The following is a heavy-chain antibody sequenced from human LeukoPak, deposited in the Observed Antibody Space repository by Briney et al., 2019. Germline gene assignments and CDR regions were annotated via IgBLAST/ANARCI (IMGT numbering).Heavy chain of an antibody. CDR1: RYSFTTYW. J-gene: IGHJ4*02. Sequence: GESLKISCKGSRYSFTTYWIGWVRQMPGKGLEWMGIIYPGDSDTRYSPSFQGQVTISADKSISTAYLQWSRLKASDTAMCYCARGIAAAAVTKFDYWGQGTLVTVSS. CDR3: ARGIAAAAVTKFDY. D-gene: IGHD6-13*01. CDR2: IYPGDSDT. V-gene: IGHV5-51*01.